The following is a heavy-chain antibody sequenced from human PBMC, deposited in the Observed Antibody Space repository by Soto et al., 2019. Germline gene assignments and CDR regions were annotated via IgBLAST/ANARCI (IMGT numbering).Heavy chain of an antibody. CDR3: AREAPLVCSGGSCVTFDY. CDR1: GFTFSSYW. CDR2: IKQDGSEK. V-gene: IGHV3-7*01. Sequence: PGGSLRLSCAASGFTFSSYWMSWVRQAPGKGLEWVANIKQDGSEKYYVDSVKGRFTISRDNAKNSLYLQMNSLRAEDTAVYYCAREAPLVCSGGSCVTFDYWRQGTLVTVSS. J-gene: IGHJ4*02. D-gene: IGHD2-15*01.